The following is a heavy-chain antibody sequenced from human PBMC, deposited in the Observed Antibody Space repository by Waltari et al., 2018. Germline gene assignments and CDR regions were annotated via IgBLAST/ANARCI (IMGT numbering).Heavy chain of an antibody. J-gene: IGHJ4*02. CDR3: ARQNIHSYGYGYFDF. Sequence: EVQLEQSGAEVNKPGASLKISCNGSGYSFAKYLIGWVRQMPGKGLEWMGVIYPGDSNTKYSLSFQGQVTISADTSISTAYLQWSSLKASDTAIYFCARQNIHSYGYGYFDFWGQGTLVTVSS. CDR2: IYPGDSNT. V-gene: IGHV5-51*01. D-gene: IGHD5-18*01. CDR1: GYSFAKYL.